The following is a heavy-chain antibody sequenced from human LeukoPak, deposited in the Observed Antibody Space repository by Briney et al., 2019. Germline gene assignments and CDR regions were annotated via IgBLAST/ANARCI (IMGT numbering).Heavy chain of an antibody. V-gene: IGHV3-30*02. CDR3: AKMVDWGANFDY. J-gene: IGHJ4*02. CDR2: IRYDGSNK. CDR1: GFTFSSYG. Sequence: AGGSLRLSCAASGFTFSSYGMHWVRQAPGKGLEWVAFIRYDGSNKYYADSVKGRFTISRDNSKNTLYLQMNSLRAEDTAVYYCAKMVDWGANFDYWGQGTLVTVSS. D-gene: IGHD3/OR15-3a*01.